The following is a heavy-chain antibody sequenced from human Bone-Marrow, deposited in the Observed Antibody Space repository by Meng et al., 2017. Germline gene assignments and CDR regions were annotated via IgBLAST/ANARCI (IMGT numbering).Heavy chain of an antibody. V-gene: IGHV4-34*01. CDR3: ARDGGY. J-gene: IGHJ4*02. Sequence: QVQLLQRGAGLLKPSETLSLTCAVYGGSFSGYYWSWIRQPTGKGLEWIGEINHSGSTNYNPSLKSRVTISVDTSKNQFSLKLSSVTAADTAVYYCARDGGYWGQGTLVTVSS. CDR2: INHSGST. D-gene: IGHD3-16*01. CDR1: GGSFSGYY.